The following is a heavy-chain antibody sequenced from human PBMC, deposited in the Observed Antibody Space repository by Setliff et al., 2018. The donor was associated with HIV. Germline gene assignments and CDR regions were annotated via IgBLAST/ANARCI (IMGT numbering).Heavy chain of an antibody. Sequence: PSVKVSCKASGYTFTSYYMHWVRQAPGQGLEWMGIINPSDASTSYAQKFQGRVTMTRDTSTSTVYMELSSLRSEDTAVYYCARNPRIAVAGTDYYYYMDVWGKGTTVTVSS. J-gene: IGHJ6*03. V-gene: IGHV1-46*01. CDR1: GYTFTSYY. CDR3: ARNPRIAVAGTDYYYYMDV. CDR2: INPSDAST. D-gene: IGHD6-19*01.